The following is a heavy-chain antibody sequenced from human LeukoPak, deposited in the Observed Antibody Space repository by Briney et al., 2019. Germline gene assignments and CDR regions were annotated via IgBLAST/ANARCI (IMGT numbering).Heavy chain of an antibody. Sequence: GGSLRLSCAASGFTFSSYAMSWVRQAPGKGLEWVSAISGSGGSTYYANSVKGRFTISRDNSKNTLYLQMNSLSAEDTAVYYCAKDLRRNCSGGSCPWGQGTLVTVSS. CDR1: GFTFSSYA. V-gene: IGHV3-23*01. D-gene: IGHD2-15*01. CDR2: ISGSGGST. J-gene: IGHJ5*02. CDR3: AKDLRRNCSGGSCP.